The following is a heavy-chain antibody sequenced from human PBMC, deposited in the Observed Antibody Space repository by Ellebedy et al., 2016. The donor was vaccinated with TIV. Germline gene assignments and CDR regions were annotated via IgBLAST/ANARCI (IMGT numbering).Heavy chain of an antibody. J-gene: IGHJ4*02. Sequence: GESLKISCAASGFTFSSYAMSWLRQAPGKGLEWVSAISGSGGSTYYADSVKGRFTISRDNSKNTLYLQMNSLRAEDTAVYYCAKVGASAYYFDYWGQGTLVTVSS. CDR1: GFTFSSYA. CDR3: AKVGASAYYFDY. V-gene: IGHV3-23*01. CDR2: ISGSGGST. D-gene: IGHD1-26*01.